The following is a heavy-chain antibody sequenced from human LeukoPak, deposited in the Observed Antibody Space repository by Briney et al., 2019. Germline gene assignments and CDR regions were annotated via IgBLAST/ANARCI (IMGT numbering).Heavy chain of an antibody. Sequence: PSETLSLTCTVSGYSIRSGFYWGWIRPPPGKGLQWIGNIYHSGITYSTPSLKSRVTISVDTSKNQFSLKLSSVTAADTAVYYCARGRRNVAVAGTGNFQHWGQGTLVTVSS. CDR1: GYSIRSGFY. V-gene: IGHV4-38-2*02. CDR3: ARGRRNVAVAGTGNFQH. CDR2: IYHSGIT. D-gene: IGHD6-19*01. J-gene: IGHJ1*01.